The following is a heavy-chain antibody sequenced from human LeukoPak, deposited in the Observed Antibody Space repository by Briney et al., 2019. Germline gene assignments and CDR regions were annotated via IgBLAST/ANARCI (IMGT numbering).Heavy chain of an antibody. J-gene: IGHJ6*02. D-gene: IGHD1-7*01. V-gene: IGHV3-30*18. Sequence: PGGSLRLSCAASGFTFSSYGMHWVRQAPGKGLEWVADISYDGSNKYYADSVKGRFTISRDNSKNTLYLQMNSLRAEDTAVYYCAKEGLELPDYYYGMDVWGQGTTVTVSS. CDR1: GFTFSSYG. CDR3: AKEGLELPDYYYGMDV. CDR2: ISYDGSNK.